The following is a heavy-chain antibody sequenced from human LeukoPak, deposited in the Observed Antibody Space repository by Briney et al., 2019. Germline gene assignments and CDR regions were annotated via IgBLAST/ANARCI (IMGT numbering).Heavy chain of an antibody. D-gene: IGHD3-10*01. CDR2: INHSGST. CDR3: ARTYGSGSQRGYFQH. Sequence: PSGTLSLTCAVSGGTFSGYYWSWIRQPPGKGLEWIGEINHSGSTNYNPSLKSRGTISVDTSKNQFSLKLSSVTAADTAVYYCARTYGSGSQRGYFQHWGQGTLVTVSS. J-gene: IGHJ1*01. V-gene: IGHV4-34*01. CDR1: GGTFSGYY.